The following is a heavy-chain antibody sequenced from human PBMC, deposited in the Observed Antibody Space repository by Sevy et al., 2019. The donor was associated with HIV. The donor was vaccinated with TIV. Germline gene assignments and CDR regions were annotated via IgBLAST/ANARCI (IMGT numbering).Heavy chain of an antibody. CDR3: ARELVREFDF. Sequence: ASVKVSCRTSGYIFTDYYFYWMRQAPGQGPEWVGWINPKNGDKRSAQKFQGRITITRDTSTSTAYMYLTSLTSDETAIYYCARELVREFDFWGQGTLVTVSS. CDR1: GYIFTDYY. D-gene: IGHD1-26*01. J-gene: IGHJ4*02. CDR2: INPKNGDK. V-gene: IGHV1-2*02.